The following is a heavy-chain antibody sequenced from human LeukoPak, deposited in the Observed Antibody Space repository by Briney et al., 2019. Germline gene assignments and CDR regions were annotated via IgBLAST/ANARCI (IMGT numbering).Heavy chain of an antibody. V-gene: IGHV4-31*03. CDR2: IYYSGST. CDR3: ARDTADYGGNGIDY. D-gene: IGHD4-23*01. Sequence: PSETLSLTCTVSGGSISSGGYYWSWIRQHPGKGLEWIGYIYYSGSTYYSPSLKSRVTISVDTSKNQFSLKLSSVTAADTAVYYCARDTADYGGNGIDYWGQGTLVTVSS. J-gene: IGHJ4*02. CDR1: GGSISSGGYY.